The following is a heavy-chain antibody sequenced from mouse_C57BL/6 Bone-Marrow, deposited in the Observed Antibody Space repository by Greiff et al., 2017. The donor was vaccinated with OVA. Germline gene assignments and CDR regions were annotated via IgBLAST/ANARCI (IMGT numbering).Heavy chain of an antibody. V-gene: IGHV1-62-2*01. J-gene: IGHJ3*01. CDR3: ARHEGATRFAY. D-gene: IGHD3-1*01. CDR2: FYPGSGSI. Sequence: VQLQQSGAELVKPGASVKLSCKASGYTFTEYTIHWVKQRSGQGLEWIGWFYPGSGSIKYNENFQDKATLTADKSSSAVYMALSRLTSEDAAVYFCARHEGATRFAYWGQGTLVTVSA. CDR1: GYTFTEYT.